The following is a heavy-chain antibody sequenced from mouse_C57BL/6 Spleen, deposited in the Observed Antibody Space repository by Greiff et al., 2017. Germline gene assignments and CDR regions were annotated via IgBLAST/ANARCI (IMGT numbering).Heavy chain of an antibody. Sequence: QVQLKQPGAELVKPGASVKMSCKASGYTFTSYWITWVKQRPGQGLEWIGDIYPGSGSTNYNEKFKSKATLTVDTSSSTAYMQLSSLTSEDSAVYYCARLDLLTGTFAYWGQGTLVTVSA. CDR1: GYTFTSYW. J-gene: IGHJ3*01. CDR3: ARLDLLTGTFAY. V-gene: IGHV1-55*01. D-gene: IGHD4-1*01. CDR2: IYPGSGST.